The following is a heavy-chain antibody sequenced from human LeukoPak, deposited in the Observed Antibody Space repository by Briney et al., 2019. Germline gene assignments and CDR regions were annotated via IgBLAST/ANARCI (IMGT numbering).Heavy chain of an antibody. CDR1: GFTFSDHY. V-gene: IGHV3-72*01. D-gene: IGHD3-10*01. CDR3: ARTMSSGELFALYYYGMDV. Sequence: GGSLRLSCAASGFTFSDHYMDWVRQAPGKGLEWVGRTRNKANSYTTEYAASVKGRFTISRDDSKNSLYLQMNSLKTEDTAVYYCARTMSSGELFALYYYGMDVWGQGTTVTVSS. J-gene: IGHJ6*02. CDR2: TRNKANSYTT.